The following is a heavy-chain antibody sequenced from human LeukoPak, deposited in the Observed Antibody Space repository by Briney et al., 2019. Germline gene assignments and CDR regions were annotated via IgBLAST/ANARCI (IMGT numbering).Heavy chain of an antibody. CDR1: GFTFSSYI. J-gene: IGHJ4*02. CDR2: ISSSSSTI. Sequence: GGSLRLSCAASGFTFSSYIMNWVRQAPGKGLEWVSYISSSSSTIYYADSVKGRFTLSRDNAKNSLYLQMNSLRAEDTAVYYCASTGRYCASTSCSNYFHDWGEGRLVTASS. D-gene: IGHD2-2*01. CDR3: ASTGRYCASTSCSNYFHD. V-gene: IGHV3-48*04.